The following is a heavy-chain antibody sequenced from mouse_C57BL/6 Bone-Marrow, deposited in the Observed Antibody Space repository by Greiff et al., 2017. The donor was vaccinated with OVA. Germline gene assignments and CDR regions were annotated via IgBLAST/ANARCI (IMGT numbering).Heavy chain of an antibody. CDR1: GYTFTDYE. Sequence: QVQLQQSGAELVRPGASVTLSCKASGYTFTDYEMHWVKQTPVHGLEWIGAIDPETGGTAYNQKFKGKAILTADKSSSTAYMELRSLTSEDSAVYYCSRGLRRGLAYWGQGTLVTVSA. CDR3: SRGLRRGLAY. CDR2: IDPETGGT. J-gene: IGHJ3*01. D-gene: IGHD2-4*01. V-gene: IGHV1-15*01.